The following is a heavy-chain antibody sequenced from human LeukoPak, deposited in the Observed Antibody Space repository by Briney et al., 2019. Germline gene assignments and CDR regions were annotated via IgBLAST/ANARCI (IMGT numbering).Heavy chain of an antibody. CDR2: INHSGST. V-gene: IGHV4-34*01. J-gene: IGHJ4*02. D-gene: IGHD3-22*01. CDR3: ARDRTYYYDSSGYARLDY. Sequence: SETLSLSCAVYGGSFSGYYWSWIRQPPGEGLEWIGEINHSGSTNYNPSLKSRVTISVDTSKNQFSLKLSSVTAADTAVYYCARDRTYYYDSSGYARLDYWGQGTLVTVSS. CDR1: GGSFSGYY.